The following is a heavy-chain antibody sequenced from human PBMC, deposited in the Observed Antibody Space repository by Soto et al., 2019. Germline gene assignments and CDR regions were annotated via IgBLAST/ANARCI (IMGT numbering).Heavy chain of an antibody. D-gene: IGHD2-15*01. CDR1: GGTFSSYA. J-gene: IGHJ6*02. CDR2: IIPIFGTA. V-gene: IGHV1-69*13. Sequence: GASVKVSCKASGGTFSSYAISWVRQAPGQGLEWMGGIIPIFGTANYAQKFQGRVTITADESTSTAYMELSSLRSEDTAVYYCASVAPSYYGMDVWGQGTTVTVS. CDR3: ASVAPSYYGMDV.